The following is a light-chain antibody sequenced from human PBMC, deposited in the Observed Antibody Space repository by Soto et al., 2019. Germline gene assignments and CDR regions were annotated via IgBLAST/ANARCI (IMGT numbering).Light chain of an antibody. Sequence: DIQMTQSPSTLSASVGDRVTITCRASQSISHFLAWYQQKPGKVPKLLIYDASNLGSGVPSGFSGSGSGTDFTLTISGLQPDDFTTYYCQQYTSYSRAFGQGTKVDLK. CDR3: QQYTSYSRA. V-gene: IGKV1-5*01. CDR1: QSISHF. CDR2: DAS. J-gene: IGKJ1*01.